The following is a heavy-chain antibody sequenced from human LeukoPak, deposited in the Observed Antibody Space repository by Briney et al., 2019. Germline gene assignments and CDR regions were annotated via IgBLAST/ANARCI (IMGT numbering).Heavy chain of an antibody. CDR3: ARDRATTPFDY. J-gene: IGHJ4*02. D-gene: IGHD4-11*01. CDR2: ISSSSSYI. Sequence: GGSLRLSCAASGFTFSSYSMNWVRQAPGKGLEWVSSISSSSSYIYYADSVKGRFTISRDNAKNSLYLQMNSLRAEDTAVYYCARDRATTPFDYWGQGTLVTVSS. V-gene: IGHV3-21*01. CDR1: GFTFSSYS.